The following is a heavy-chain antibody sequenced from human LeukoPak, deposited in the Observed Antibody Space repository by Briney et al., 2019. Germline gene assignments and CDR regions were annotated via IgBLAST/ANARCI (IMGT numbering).Heavy chain of an antibody. Sequence: SETLSLTCTVSGCSISSYYWSWIRQPAGKGLEWIGRLYTSGSTNYNPSLKSRVTMSVDTSKNQFSLRLNSVTAADTAVYYCARTQRGSGSYMDSWGQGTLVTVSS. CDR1: GCSISSYY. CDR2: LYTSGST. J-gene: IGHJ4*02. V-gene: IGHV4-4*07. D-gene: IGHD3-10*01. CDR3: ARTQRGSGSYMDS.